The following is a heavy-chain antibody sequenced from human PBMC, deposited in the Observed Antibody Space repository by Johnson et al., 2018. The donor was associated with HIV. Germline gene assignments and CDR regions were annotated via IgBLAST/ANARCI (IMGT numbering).Heavy chain of an antibody. V-gene: IGHV3-30*18. J-gene: IGHJ3*02. D-gene: IGHD1-26*01. CDR3: EKESRRWGAFSDAFDI. Sequence: QVQLVESGGGVVQPGRSLRLFCAASGFTFNSYGMHWVRQAPGKGLEWVTFISSDGSHTYYADSVKGRFTISRDNSKNMLYLQVNSLRVDDTAGEEWEKESRRWGAFSDAFDIWGQGTMVTVSS. CDR2: ISSDGSHT. CDR1: GFTFNSYG.